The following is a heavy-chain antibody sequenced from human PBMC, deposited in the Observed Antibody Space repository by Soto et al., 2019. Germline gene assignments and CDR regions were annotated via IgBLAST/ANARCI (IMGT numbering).Heavy chain of an antibody. CDR2: ISSSSSYI. CDR3: ARDPTSDYDFWSGPLGWFDP. Sequence: GGSLRLSCAASGFTFSSYSMNWVRQAPGKGLEWVSSISSSSSYIYYADSVKGRFTISRDNAKNSLYLQMNSLRAEDTAVYYCARDPTSDYDFWSGPLGWFDPWGQGTLVTVSS. J-gene: IGHJ5*02. CDR1: GFTFSSYS. D-gene: IGHD3-3*01. V-gene: IGHV3-21*01.